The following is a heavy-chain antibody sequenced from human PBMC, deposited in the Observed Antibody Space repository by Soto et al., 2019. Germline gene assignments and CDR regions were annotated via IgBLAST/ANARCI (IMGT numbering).Heavy chain of an antibody. D-gene: IGHD1-26*01. CDR1: GFTFTNVW. CDR2: IKSKTAGETI. CDR3: TKIGPLAEELDY. Sequence: EVQLVESGGGLVKPGESLRLSCAVSGFTFTNVWMSWVRQAPGKGLVWVGRIKSKTAGETIDYAAVVKGRFTISRDDSKNTLYLQRNSLQTEDTAVYYCTKIGPLAEELDYWGRGTLVTVSS. J-gene: IGHJ4*02. V-gene: IGHV3-15*01.